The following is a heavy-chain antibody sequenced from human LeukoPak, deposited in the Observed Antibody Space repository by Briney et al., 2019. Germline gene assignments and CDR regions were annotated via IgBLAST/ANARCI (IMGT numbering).Heavy chain of an antibody. V-gene: IGHV4-39*01. J-gene: IGHJ4*02. CDR3: ARGYSYGPKLGFDY. CDR1: GGSISSSSHY. Sequence: SETLSLTCTVSGGSISSSSHYWGWIRQPPGKGLEWIGSIYYSGRTYYNPSLKSRFSISVDTSENQFSLKLSSVTAADTAVYYCARGYSYGPKLGFDYWGQGTLVTVSS. CDR2: IYYSGRT. D-gene: IGHD5-18*01.